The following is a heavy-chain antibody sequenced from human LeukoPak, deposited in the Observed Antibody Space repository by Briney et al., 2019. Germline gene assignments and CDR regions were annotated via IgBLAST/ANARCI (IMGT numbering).Heavy chain of an antibody. D-gene: IGHD2-8*01. V-gene: IGHV4-4*07. Sequence: PSETLSLTCTVSGGSISSYYWSWIRQPAGKGLEWIGRIYTSGSTNYNPSLKSRVTMSVDTSKNQFSLKLSSVTAADTAVYYCARDIVLMVYAIRSSYFDYWGQGTLVTVSS. CDR1: GGSISSYY. CDR3: ARDIVLMVYAIRSSYFDY. J-gene: IGHJ4*02. CDR2: IYTSGST.